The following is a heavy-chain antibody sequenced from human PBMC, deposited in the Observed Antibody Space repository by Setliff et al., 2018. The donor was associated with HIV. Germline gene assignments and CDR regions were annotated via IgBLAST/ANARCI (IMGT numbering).Heavy chain of an antibody. D-gene: IGHD2-8*01. V-gene: IGHV1-69*05. CDR1: GKTLSVHP. CDR2: IIPAFGRA. Sequence: SVKVSCKASGKTLSVHPISWVRQAPGRGLEWMGGIIPAFGRANYAQKFQGRATITTDKSTSTVYMELSSLRSEDTAVYYCARDLTHRTNLYSGYFDYWGQGTLVTVSS. CDR3: ARDLTHRTNLYSGYFDY. J-gene: IGHJ4*02.